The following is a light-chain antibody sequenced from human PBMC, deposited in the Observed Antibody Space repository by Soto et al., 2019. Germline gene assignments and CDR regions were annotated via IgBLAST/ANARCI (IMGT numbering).Light chain of an antibody. CDR2: WAS. Sequence: TIXXKXSQSVLXSSNNXXXXAWYQQKPGQPPKVLIYWASTRESGVXXXXXXXXXXXXXXXXXSSLQAEDVAVYYCQQYYSTPPYTFVQGTKL. V-gene: IGKV4-1*01. J-gene: IGKJ2*01. CDR3: QQYYSTPPYT. CDR1: QSVLXSSNNXXX.